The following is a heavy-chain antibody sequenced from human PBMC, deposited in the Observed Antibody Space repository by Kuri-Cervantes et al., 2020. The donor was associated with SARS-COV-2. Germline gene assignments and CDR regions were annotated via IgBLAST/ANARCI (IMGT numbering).Heavy chain of an antibody. J-gene: IGHJ5*02. CDR2: IYYSGST. D-gene: IGHD2-2*01. V-gene: IGHV4-39*01. CDR3: ARGRMVPAAFDP. CDR1: GGSISSSSYY. Sequence: SETLSLTCTVSGGSISSSSYYWGWIRQPPGKGLEWIGSIYYSGSTYYNPSLKSRVTISVDTSKNQFSLKLSSVTAADTAVYYFARGRMVPAAFDPCGQGILTVSS.